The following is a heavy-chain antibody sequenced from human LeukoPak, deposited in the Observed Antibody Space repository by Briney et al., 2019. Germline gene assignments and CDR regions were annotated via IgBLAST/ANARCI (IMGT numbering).Heavy chain of an antibody. J-gene: IGHJ4*02. D-gene: IGHD6-13*01. CDR2: IYYSGST. V-gene: IGHV4-59*01. CDR3: AVGNIAAAAPFDY. CDR1: GGSISSYY. Sequence: PSETLSLTCTVSGGSISSYYWSWIRQPPGKGLEWIGYIYYSGSTNYNPSLKSRVTISVDTSKNQFSLKLSSVTAADTAVYYCAVGNIAAAAPFDYWGQGTLLTVSS.